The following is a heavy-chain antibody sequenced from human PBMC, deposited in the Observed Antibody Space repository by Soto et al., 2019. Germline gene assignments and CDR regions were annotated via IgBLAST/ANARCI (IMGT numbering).Heavy chain of an antibody. J-gene: IGHJ3*02. CDR2: INHSGST. Sequence: SETLSLTCAVYVGSFSGYYWSWIRQPPGKGLEWIGEINHSGSTNYNPSLKIRVTISVYTSKNQFSLKLSSVTAADTAVYYCARLTRYVDYVWGSYRNDAFDIWGQGTMVTVS. CDR3: ARLTRYVDYVWGSYRNDAFDI. D-gene: IGHD3-16*02. V-gene: IGHV4-34*01. CDR1: VGSFSGYY.